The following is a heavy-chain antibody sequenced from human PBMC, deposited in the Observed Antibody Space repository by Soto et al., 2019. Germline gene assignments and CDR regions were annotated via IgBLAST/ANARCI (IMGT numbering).Heavy chain of an antibody. D-gene: IGHD1-26*01. CDR1: GGSISSYY. Sequence: LSLTCTVSGGSISSYYWSWIRQPPGKGLEWIGYIYYSGSTNYNPSLKSRVTISVDTSKNQFSLKLSSVTAADTAVYYCARGWDERDNYYYYGMDVWGQGTTVTVSS. J-gene: IGHJ6*02. V-gene: IGHV4-59*01. CDR2: IYYSGST. CDR3: ARGWDERDNYYYYGMDV.